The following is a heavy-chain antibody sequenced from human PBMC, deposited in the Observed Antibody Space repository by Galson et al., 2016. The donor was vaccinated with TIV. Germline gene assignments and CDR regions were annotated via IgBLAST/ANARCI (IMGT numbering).Heavy chain of an antibody. Sequence: SLRLSCADPVFPFSGFSMNWVRQTPGKGLEWVAFISSTSSYTYYADSVRGRFTISRDNANNIVYLQMSSLRVEDTAVYYCARDPFFGSGSYYSVLWYFDYWGQGTQVTVAS. D-gene: IGHD3-10*01. CDR1: VFPFSGFS. V-gene: IGHV3-21*01. CDR2: ISSTSSYT. J-gene: IGHJ4*02. CDR3: ARDPFFGSGSYYSVLWYFDY.